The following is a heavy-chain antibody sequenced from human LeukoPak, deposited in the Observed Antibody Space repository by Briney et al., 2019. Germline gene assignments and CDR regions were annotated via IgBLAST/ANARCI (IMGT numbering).Heavy chain of an antibody. CDR1: GYTFTGYY. CDR3: ARDGTPDIVVVRDAFDI. V-gene: IGHV1-2*02. Sequence: ASVKVSCKASGYTFTGYYMHRVRQAPGQGLEWMGWINPNSGGANYAQKFQGRVTMTRDTSISTAYMELSRLRSDDTAVYYCARDGTPDIVVVRDAFDIWGQGTMVTVSS. D-gene: IGHD2-2*01. J-gene: IGHJ3*02. CDR2: INPNSGGA.